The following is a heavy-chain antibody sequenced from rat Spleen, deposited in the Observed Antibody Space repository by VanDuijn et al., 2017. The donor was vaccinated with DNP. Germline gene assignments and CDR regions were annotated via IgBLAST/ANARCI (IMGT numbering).Heavy chain of an antibody. CDR3: TTWGWLLGLDA. D-gene: IGHD1-12*03. CDR2: IRYDGGRN. CDR1: GFTFSDYY. V-gene: IGHV5-20*01. Sequence: EVQLVESGGGLVQPGRSLKLSCAASGFTFSDYYMAWVRQAPTEGLEWVAYIRYDGGRNYYGDSVKGRFTISRDNARSTLYLQMDSLRSEDTATYYCTTWGWLLGLDAWGQGTSVTVSS. J-gene: IGHJ4*01.